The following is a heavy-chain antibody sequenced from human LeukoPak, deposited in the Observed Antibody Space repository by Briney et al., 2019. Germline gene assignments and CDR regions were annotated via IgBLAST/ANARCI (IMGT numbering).Heavy chain of an antibody. D-gene: IGHD4-23*01. CDR1: GGSISSGGYY. CDR2: IYYSGTT. Sequence: SETLSLTWTVSGGSISSGGYYWSWIRQHPGKDLEWIGYIYYSGTTYYNPSLKSRVTISVDTSKNQFSLRLSSVTAADTAVYYCASYGGSSRYFDYWGQGTLVTVSS. J-gene: IGHJ4*02. CDR3: ASYGGSSRYFDY. V-gene: IGHV4-31*02.